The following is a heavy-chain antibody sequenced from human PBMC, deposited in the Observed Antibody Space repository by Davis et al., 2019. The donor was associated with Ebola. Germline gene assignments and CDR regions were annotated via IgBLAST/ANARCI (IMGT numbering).Heavy chain of an antibody. CDR3: ATSYYYGCSGYYLRS. V-gene: IGHV1-18*01. J-gene: IGHJ5*02. CDR1: GYTFTSYG. Sequence: AASVKVSCKASGYTFTSYGISWVRQAPGQGLEWMGWISVYNGNTNYAQKLQGRVTMTTDTSTSTAYMELRSLISDDTAVYYCATSYYYGCSGYYLRSWGQGTLVTVSS. CDR2: ISVYNGNT. D-gene: IGHD3-22*01.